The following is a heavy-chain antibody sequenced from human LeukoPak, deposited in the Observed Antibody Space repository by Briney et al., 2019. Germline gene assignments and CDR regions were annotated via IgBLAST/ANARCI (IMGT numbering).Heavy chain of an antibody. J-gene: IGHJ4*02. V-gene: IGHV4-34*01. CDR3: ARGRSGIAVAGTRGRYFDY. D-gene: IGHD6-19*01. Sequence: SETLSLTCAVYGGSFSGYYWSWVRQPPGKGPEWIGEINHSGSTNYNPSLKSRVTISVDTSKNQFSLKLSSVTAADTAVYYCARGRSGIAVAGTRGRYFDYWGQGTLVTVSS. CDR2: INHSGST. CDR1: GGSFSGYY.